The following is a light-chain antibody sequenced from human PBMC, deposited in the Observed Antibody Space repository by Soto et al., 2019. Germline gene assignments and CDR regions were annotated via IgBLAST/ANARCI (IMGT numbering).Light chain of an antibody. V-gene: IGKV3-20*01. Sequence: EIVLTQSPGTLSFSPGERATLSCRASQSVSSNLAWYQQKPGQAPRLLIYGASTRATGIPARFSGSGSGTDFTLTISRLEPEDFAVFYCQHYDSLPITFGQGTRLEIK. CDR3: QHYDSLPIT. CDR2: GAS. J-gene: IGKJ5*01. CDR1: QSVSSN.